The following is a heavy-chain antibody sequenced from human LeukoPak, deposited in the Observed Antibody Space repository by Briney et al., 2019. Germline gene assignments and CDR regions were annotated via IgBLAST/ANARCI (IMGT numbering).Heavy chain of an antibody. CDR1: GYTLTXLS. CDR2: FDPEDGET. J-gene: IGHJ6*02. D-gene: IGHD2/OR15-2a*01. CDR3: ATMFLQGLDYGMDV. V-gene: IGHV1-24*01. Sequence: VXVSXXVSGYTLTXLSMHWVRQAPGKGLEWMGGFDPEDGETIYAQKFQGRVTMTEDTSTDTAYMELSSLRSEDTAVYYCATMFLQGLDYGMDVWGQGTTVTVSS.